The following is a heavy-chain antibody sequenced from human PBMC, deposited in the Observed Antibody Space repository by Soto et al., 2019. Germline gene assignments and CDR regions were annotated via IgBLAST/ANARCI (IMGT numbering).Heavy chain of an antibody. J-gene: IGHJ6*02. CDR1: CGSISSYH. V-gene: IGHV4-4*07. Sequence: SETLSLTCTVSCGSISSYHVSWIRQSAGKGLEWIGRIDTSGTTNYNPSLKSRVTMSVDASKNHFSLNLSSVTAADTAVYYCARGPRGYVYYHGMDVWGQGTTVTVSS. D-gene: IGHD3-10*01. CDR3: ARGPRGYVYYHGMDV. CDR2: IDTSGTT.